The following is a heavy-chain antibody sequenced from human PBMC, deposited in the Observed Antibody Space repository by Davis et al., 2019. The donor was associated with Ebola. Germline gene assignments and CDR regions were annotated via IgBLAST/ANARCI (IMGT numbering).Heavy chain of an antibody. CDR2: IKSKTDGGTT. V-gene: IGHV3-15*01. J-gene: IGHJ4*02. CDR1: GFTFSNAW. Sequence: GESLKISCAASGFTFSNAWMSWVRQAPGKGLEWVGRIKSKTDGGTTDYAAPVKGRFTISRDDSKNTLYLQMNSLKTEDTAVYYCTRGGDGYNSGYWGQGTLVTVSS. D-gene: IGHD5-24*01. CDR3: TRGGDGYNSGY.